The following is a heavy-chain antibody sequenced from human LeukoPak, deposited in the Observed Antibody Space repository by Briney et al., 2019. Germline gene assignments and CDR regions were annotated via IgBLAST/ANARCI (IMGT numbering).Heavy chain of an antibody. CDR1: GGSISSGSYY. CDR2: IYASGST. J-gene: IGHJ5*02. Sequence: PSETLPLACTVSGGSISSGSYYWSWIRQPAGRGLEWIGRIYASGSTNYSPSLKSRVTISVDTSKNQFSLRLSSVTAADTAMYYCAREYYSDWFDPWGQGTLVTVSS. V-gene: IGHV4-61*02. CDR3: AREYYSDWFDP. D-gene: IGHD2/OR15-2a*01.